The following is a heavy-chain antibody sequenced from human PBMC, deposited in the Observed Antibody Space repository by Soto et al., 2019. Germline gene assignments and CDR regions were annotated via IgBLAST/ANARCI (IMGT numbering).Heavy chain of an antibody. Sequence: SETLSLTCTVSGESITTSNWWSWVRQPPGGGLEWIGEIYHRGTTNYNPSLKSRATISLDKSKNQFSLKVKSVTAADTAMYYCTRGDAAVSVYLYWCPGILVTGSS. CDR1: GESITTSNW. J-gene: IGHJ4*02. CDR2: IYHRGTT. V-gene: IGHV4-4*02. D-gene: IGHD6-19*01. CDR3: TRGDAAVSVYLY.